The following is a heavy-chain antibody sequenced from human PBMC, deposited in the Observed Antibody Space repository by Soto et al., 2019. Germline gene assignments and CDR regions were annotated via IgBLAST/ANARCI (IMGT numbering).Heavy chain of an antibody. CDR3: AKDRGSGWYRYVDY. V-gene: IGHV3-30*18. CDR2: ISYDGDNR. J-gene: IGHJ4*02. D-gene: IGHD6-19*01. Sequence: QVQLVESGGGVVQPGRSLRLSCEASGFTFSDIGMHWVRQAPGKGLEWVAVISYDGDNRYDADSVKGRFTISSDNSKNTRHLQMTSLRPEDTAVYYCAKDRGSGWYRYVDYWGQGKLVTVSS. CDR1: GFTFSDIG.